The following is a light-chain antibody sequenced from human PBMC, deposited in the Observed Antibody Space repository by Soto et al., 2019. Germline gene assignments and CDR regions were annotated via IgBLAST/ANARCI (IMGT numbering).Light chain of an antibody. CDR2: EVR. CDR1: SSDVTGYNY. J-gene: IGLJ1*01. CDR3: ASYTSSSIYV. V-gene: IGLV2-14*01. Sequence: QSVLTQPASVSGSPGQSITISCTGTSSDVTGYNYVYWYQQHPGKAPKLIIFEVRNRPSGISNRFSGSKSANTAFLTISGLQAEDEADYYCASYTSSSIYVSGTGTKVTVL.